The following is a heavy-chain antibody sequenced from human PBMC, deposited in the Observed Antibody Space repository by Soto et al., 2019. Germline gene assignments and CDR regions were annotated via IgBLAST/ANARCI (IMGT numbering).Heavy chain of an antibody. J-gene: IGHJ4*02. CDR1: GLTATHGH. CDR3: ARDWNGDKYFDF. D-gene: IGHD4-17*01. V-gene: IGHV3-53*01. CDR2: IYSDDNT. Sequence: DVQLVKSGGGLIQPGGSLRLSCAASGLTATHGHMSWVRQAPGKGLEWVSVIYSDDNTYYADSVKGRFTISRDTSKNTVYLQMNSLRAEDTAVDYCARDWNGDKYFDFWDQGSLVTVSS.